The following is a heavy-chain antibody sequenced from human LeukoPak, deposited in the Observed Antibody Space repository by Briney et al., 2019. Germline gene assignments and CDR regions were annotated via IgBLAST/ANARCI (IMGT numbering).Heavy chain of an antibody. CDR1: GYTLTELS. CDR3: ARDAMPYYDSSGFPEYFQH. V-gene: IGHV1-24*01. J-gene: IGHJ1*01. D-gene: IGHD3-22*01. Sequence: ASVKVSCKVSGYTLTELSMHWVRQAPGKGLEWMGGFDPEDGETIYAQKFQGRVTMTRDTSTSTVYMELSSLRSEDTAVYYCARDAMPYYDSSGFPEYFQHWGQGTLVTVSS. CDR2: FDPEDGET.